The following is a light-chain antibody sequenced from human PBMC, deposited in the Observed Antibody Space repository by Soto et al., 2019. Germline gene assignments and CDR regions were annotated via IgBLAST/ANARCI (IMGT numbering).Light chain of an antibody. Sequence: EIVLTLSPAILSVSPVERATLSCRASQSISRSLAWYQQKPGQAPRLLISDASTRATGVPVRFSGSGSGTDFTLTISSLQPEDVAAYYCQKYNSAPLTFGGGTKVDIK. J-gene: IGKJ4*01. CDR2: DAS. CDR1: QSISRS. V-gene: IGKV3-15*01. CDR3: QKYNSAPLT.